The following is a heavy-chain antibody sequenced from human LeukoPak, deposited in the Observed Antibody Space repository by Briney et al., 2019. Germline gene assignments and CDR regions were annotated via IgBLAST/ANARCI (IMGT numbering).Heavy chain of an antibody. J-gene: IGHJ4*02. CDR1: GGSISSGGYS. CDR2: IYHSGST. CDR3: ARGRQKDY. Sequence: SETLSLTCAVSGGSISSGGYSWSWIRQPPGKGLEWIGYIYHSGSTYYNPSFKSRVTISVDTSKNQFSLKLSSVTAADTAVYYCARGRQKDYWGQGTLVTVSS. V-gene: IGHV4-30-2*01.